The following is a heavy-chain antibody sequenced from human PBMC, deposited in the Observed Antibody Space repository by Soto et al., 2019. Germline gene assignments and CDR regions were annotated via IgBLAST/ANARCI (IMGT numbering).Heavy chain of an antibody. D-gene: IGHD3-10*01. CDR2: VYSGGAT. V-gene: IGHV3-53*04. CDR3: VRGRYGSEIH. J-gene: IGHJ4*02. CDR1: GFTVSRNY. Sequence: EVRLVESGGGLVQPGGSLRLSCAASGFTVSRNYMPWVRQAPGKGLEWVSLVYSGGATHYAASVKGRFTISTDSSQSTMFLQMNSLRTEDTATYYCVRGRYGSEIHWGQGTKVTVSS.